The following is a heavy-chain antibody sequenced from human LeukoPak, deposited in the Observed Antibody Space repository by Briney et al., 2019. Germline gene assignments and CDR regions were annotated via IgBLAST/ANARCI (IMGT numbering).Heavy chain of an antibody. Sequence: GGSLRLSCAASGFTFSSYSMNWVRQAPGKGLESVSSISSSSSYIYYADSVKGRFTISRDNAKNSLYLQMNSLRAEDTAVYYCARGVDSGSYRLFDPWGQGTLVTVSS. CDR3: ARGVDSGSYRLFDP. J-gene: IGHJ5*02. CDR2: ISSSSSYI. CDR1: GFTFSSYS. D-gene: IGHD1-26*01. V-gene: IGHV3-21*01.